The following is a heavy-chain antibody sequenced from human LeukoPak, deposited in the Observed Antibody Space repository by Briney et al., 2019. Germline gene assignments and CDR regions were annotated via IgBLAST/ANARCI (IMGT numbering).Heavy chain of an antibody. CDR2: ISTSGSTI. V-gene: IGHV3-48*03. CDR3: ARGGTLEYFQH. CDR1: GFTFSSYQ. J-gene: IGHJ1*01. Sequence: GGSLRLSCAASGFTFSSYQMNWVRQAPGKGLEWVSYISTSGSTIYYADSVKGRFTISRDNAKNSLYLQMNSLRAEDTAVYYCARGGTLEYFQHWGQGTLVTVSS.